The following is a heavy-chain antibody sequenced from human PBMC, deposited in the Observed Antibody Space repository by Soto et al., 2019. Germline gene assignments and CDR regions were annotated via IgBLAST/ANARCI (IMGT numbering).Heavy chain of an antibody. V-gene: IGHV1-69*01. CDR2: IIPIFGTA. D-gene: IGHD6-13*01. CDR1: GGTFSSYA. CDR3: AKRTADPLAGWYFDL. J-gene: IGHJ2*01. Sequence: QVQLVQSGAEVKKPGSSVKVSCKASGGTFSSYAISWVRQAPGQGLEWMGGIIPIFGTANYAQKFQGRVKITADESTSTAYMELSSLRSADTAVYYCAKRTADPLAGWYFDLWGRGTLVTVSS.